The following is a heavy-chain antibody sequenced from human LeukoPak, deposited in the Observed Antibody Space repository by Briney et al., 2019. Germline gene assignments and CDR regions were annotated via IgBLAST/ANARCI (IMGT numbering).Heavy chain of an antibody. J-gene: IGHJ6*04. CDR1: GGSISSGGYY. CDR2: IYHSGST. CDR3: ARGGFITIFGTDV. Sequence: PSQTLSLTCTVSGGSISSGGYYWSWIRQPPGKGLEWIGYIYHSGSTYYNPSLKSRVTISVDRSKNQFSLKLSSVTAADTAVYYCARGGFITIFGTDVWGKGTTVTVSS. D-gene: IGHD3-3*01. V-gene: IGHV4-30-2*01.